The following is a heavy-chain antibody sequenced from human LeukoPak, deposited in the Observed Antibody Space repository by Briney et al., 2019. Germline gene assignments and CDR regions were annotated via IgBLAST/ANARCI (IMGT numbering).Heavy chain of an antibody. V-gene: IGHV3-21*01. CDR3: VRADGSSGSSEYFQH. Sequence: GGSLRLSCLASGFTFSRYSMLWVRQAPGKGLEWASCIGGSGNDKHYIDSVKGRFTISRDNAKNSLFLQMNSLTAEDTAVYYCVRADGSSGSSEYFQHWGLGTLVTVSS. CDR1: GFTFSRYS. J-gene: IGHJ1*01. D-gene: IGHD5-12*01. CDR2: IGGSGNDK.